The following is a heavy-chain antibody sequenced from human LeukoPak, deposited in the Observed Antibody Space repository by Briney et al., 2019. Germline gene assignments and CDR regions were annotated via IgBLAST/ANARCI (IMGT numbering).Heavy chain of an antibody. CDR2: INTNTGNP. CDR3: ARTYSSGWYDTYYFDY. Sequence: RASVKVSCKASGYTFTSYAMNWVRQAPGQGLEWMGWINTNTGNPTYAQGFTGRFVFSLDTSVSTAYLQISSLKAEDTAVYYCARTYSSGWYDTYYFDYWGQGTLVTVSS. CDR1: GYTFTSYA. D-gene: IGHD6-19*01. V-gene: IGHV7-4-1*02. J-gene: IGHJ4*02.